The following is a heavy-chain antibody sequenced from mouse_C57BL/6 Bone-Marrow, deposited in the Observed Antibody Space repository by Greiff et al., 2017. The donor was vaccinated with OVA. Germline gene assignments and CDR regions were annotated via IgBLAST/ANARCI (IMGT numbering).Heavy chain of an antibody. J-gene: IGHJ3*01. CDR2: IDPSDSYT. CDR3: ARCLYDGWTWFAY. V-gene: IGHV1-50*01. Sequence: VQLQQPGAELVKPGASVKLSCKASGYTFTSYWMQWVKQRPGQGLEWIGEIDPSDSYTNYNQKFKGKATLTVDTSSSTAYMQLSSLTSEDSAVYYCARCLYDGWTWFAYWGQGTLVTVSA. CDR1: GYTFTSYW. D-gene: IGHD2-3*01.